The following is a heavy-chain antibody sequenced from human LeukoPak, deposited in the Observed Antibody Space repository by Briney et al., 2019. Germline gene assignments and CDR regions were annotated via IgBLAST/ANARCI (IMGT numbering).Heavy chain of an antibody. CDR2: ISWNSGSI. J-gene: IGHJ4*02. CDR1: GFTFDDYA. CDR3: AKDSAAAGTNFDY. Sequence: GRSLRLSCATSGFTFDDYAMHWVRQAPGKGLEWVSGISWNSGSIGYADSVKGRFTISRDNAKNSLYLQMNSLSAEDTALYYCAKDSAAAGTNFDYWGQGTLVTVSP. V-gene: IGHV3-9*01. D-gene: IGHD6-13*01.